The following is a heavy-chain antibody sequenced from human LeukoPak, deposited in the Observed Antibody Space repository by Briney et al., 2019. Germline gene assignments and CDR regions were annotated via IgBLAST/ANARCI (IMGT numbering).Heavy chain of an antibody. J-gene: IGHJ3*02. D-gene: IGHD2-21*01. CDR2: INAGNGNT. CDR3: ARGGIPEAFDI. Sequence: GASVKVSCKASGYTFTSYAMHWVRQAPGQRLEWMGWINAGNGNTKYSQKFQGRVTITRDTSASIAYMELSSLRSEDTAVYYCARGGIPEAFDIWGQGTMVTVSS. V-gene: IGHV1-3*01. CDR1: GYTFTSYA.